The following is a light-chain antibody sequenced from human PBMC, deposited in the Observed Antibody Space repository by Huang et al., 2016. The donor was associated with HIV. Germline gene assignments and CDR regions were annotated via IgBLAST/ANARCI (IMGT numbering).Light chain of an antibody. CDR1: QSVNSN. J-gene: IGKJ1*01. Sequence: EIVMTQSPATVSVSPGERATLTFRASQSVNSNLAWYQQKPGQGPRLLIYGAATRATGIPSRFSGSGSGTEFTLTISSLQSEDSAVYYCQQYNNWGTFGQGTKVEIK. V-gene: IGKV3-15*01. CDR2: GAA. CDR3: QQYNNWGT.